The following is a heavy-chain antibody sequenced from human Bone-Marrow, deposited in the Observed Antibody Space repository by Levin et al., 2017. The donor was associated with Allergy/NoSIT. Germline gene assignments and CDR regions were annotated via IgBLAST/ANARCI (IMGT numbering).Heavy chain of an antibody. CDR3: ARARGYSGYVMNY. D-gene: IGHD5-12*01. CDR2: INSDGSST. Sequence: GGSLRLSCAASGFTFSSYWMHWVRQAPGKGLVWVSRINSDGSSTSYADSVKGRFTISRDNAKNTLYLQMNSLRAEDTAVYYCARARGYSGYVMNYWGQGTLVTVSS. CDR1: GFTFSSYW. J-gene: IGHJ4*02. V-gene: IGHV3-74*01.